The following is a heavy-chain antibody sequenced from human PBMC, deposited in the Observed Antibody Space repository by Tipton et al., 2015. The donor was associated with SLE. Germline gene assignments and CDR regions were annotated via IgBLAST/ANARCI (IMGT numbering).Heavy chain of an antibody. Sequence: GSLRLSCAASGFTFSSYGMHWVRQAPGKGLEWVAFIRYDGSNKYYADSVKGRFTISRDNSKNTLYLQMNSLRAEDTAVYYCAKDQGSGRQWLARYGMDVWGQGTTVTVSS. CDR2: IRYDGSNK. CDR1: GFTFSSYG. J-gene: IGHJ6*02. D-gene: IGHD6-19*01. CDR3: AKDQGSGRQWLARYGMDV. V-gene: IGHV3-30*02.